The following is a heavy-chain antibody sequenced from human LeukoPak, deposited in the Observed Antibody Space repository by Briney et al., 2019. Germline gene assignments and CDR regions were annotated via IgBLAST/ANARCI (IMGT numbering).Heavy chain of an antibody. Sequence: PSETLSLTCSVSGDSVSGFYWNWIRQSPGTGLEWIENIHYSGNSNYNPSLKSRVTMSIDTSRNQFFLKLNSVTAADTAVYYCVLAPNSNWFDFWGQGTQVTVSS. CDR1: GDSVSGFY. CDR3: VLAPNSNWFDF. J-gene: IGHJ5*01. D-gene: IGHD2-8*01. V-gene: IGHV4-59*08. CDR2: IHYSGNS.